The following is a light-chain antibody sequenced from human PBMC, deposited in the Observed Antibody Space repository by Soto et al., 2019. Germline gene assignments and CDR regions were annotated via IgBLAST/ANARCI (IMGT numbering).Light chain of an antibody. V-gene: IGKV2-30*01. CDR1: QALVYVDGNIY. CDR3: MQGTHWPWT. Sequence: DVVLTQSPLSLPVTLGQPASISCRSSQALVYVDGNIYLNWFQQRPGQSPRRLIYTISNRDSGVPDRFSGSGSGTDFTLKISRVEAEDVGVYYCMQGTHWPWTFGQGTQVEI. J-gene: IGKJ1*01. CDR2: TIS.